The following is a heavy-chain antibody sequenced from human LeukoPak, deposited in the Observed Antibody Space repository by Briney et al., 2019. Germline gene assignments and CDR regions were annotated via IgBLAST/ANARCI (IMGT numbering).Heavy chain of an antibody. D-gene: IGHD4-23*01. Sequence: GESLRLSCAASGFSFSTYGMSWVRQAPGKGLQWVSVISPSGGCPDYEGSVEGRFILSRDNSKNALYLQMHRLRAEDTAVYYCVKGDTVGGAIDNWDQGTLVIVSS. CDR3: VKGDTVGGAIDN. V-gene: IGHV3-23*01. J-gene: IGHJ4*02. CDR2: ISPSGGCP. CDR1: GFSFSTYG.